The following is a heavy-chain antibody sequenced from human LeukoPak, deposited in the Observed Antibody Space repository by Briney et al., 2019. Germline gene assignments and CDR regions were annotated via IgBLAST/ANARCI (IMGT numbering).Heavy chain of an antibody. CDR1: GFTFDDYG. Sequence: PGGSLRLSCAASGFTFDDYGMSWVRQAPGKGLEWVSGINWNGGSTGYADSVKGRFTISRDNAKNSLYLQMNSLRAEDTAVYYCARRSGSGRRSYYYYYMDVWGKGTTVTISS. D-gene: IGHD3-10*01. CDR3: ARRSGSGRRSYYYYYMDV. V-gene: IGHV3-20*04. J-gene: IGHJ6*03. CDR2: INWNGGST.